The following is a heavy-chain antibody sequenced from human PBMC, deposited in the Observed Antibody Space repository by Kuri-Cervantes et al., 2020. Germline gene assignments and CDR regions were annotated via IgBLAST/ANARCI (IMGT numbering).Heavy chain of an antibody. CDR3: ARNYGDYVAYWYFDL. CDR2: INPNSGGT. Sequence: ASVKVSCKASGYTFTGYYMHWVRQAPGQGLECMGWINPNSGGTNYAQKFQGRVTMTRNTSISTAYMELSSLRSEDTAVYYCARNYGDYVAYWYFDLWGRGTLVTVSS. CDR1: GYTFTGYY. V-gene: IGHV1-2*02. J-gene: IGHJ2*01. D-gene: IGHD4-17*01.